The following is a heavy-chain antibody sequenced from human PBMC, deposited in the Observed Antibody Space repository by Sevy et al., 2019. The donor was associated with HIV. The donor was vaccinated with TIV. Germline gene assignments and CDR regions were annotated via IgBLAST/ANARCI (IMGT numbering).Heavy chain of an antibody. V-gene: IGHV6-1*01. CDR3: ARGDYYGSGTYYKGYYYYGMDV. CDR1: GDSVSSNSAA. J-gene: IGHJ6*02. CDR2: TYYRSKWYN. D-gene: IGHD3-10*01. Sequence: SETLSLTCAISGDSVSSNSAAWNWIRQSPSRGLEWLGRTYYRSKWYNDYAVSVKSRITINPDKSKNQFSLQLNSVTPEDTAVYYCARGDYYGSGTYYKGYYYYGMDVWGQGTTVTVSS.